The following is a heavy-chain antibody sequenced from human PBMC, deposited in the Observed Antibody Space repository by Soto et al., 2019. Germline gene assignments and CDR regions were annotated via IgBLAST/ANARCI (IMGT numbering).Heavy chain of an antibody. CDR1: GYTFTGYY. V-gene: IGHV1-2*04. J-gene: IGHJ3*02. D-gene: IGHD5-12*01. CDR2: INPNSGDT. Sequence: ASVKVSCKASGYTFTGYYMHWVRQAPGQGLEWMGWINPNSGDTNYAQKFQGWVTMTRNTSISTAYMELSSLRSEDTAVYYCASGYSGYRGAFDIWGQGTMVTVSS. CDR3: ASGYSGYRGAFDI.